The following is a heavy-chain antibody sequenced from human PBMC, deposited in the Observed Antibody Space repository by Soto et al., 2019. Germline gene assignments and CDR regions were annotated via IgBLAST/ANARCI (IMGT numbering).Heavy chain of an antibody. V-gene: IGHV1-46*01. J-gene: IGHJ6*02. CDR1: GYTFTSYY. CDR2: INPSGGST. Sequence: QVQLVQSGAEVKKPGASVKVSCKASGYTFTSYYMHWVRQAPGQGLEWMGIINPSGGSTSYAQKFQGRVTMTRDTYTSTVYMELSSLRSEDTAVYYCARELLWFGDRNLLYYYYYGMDVWGQGTTVTVSS. CDR3: ARELLWFGDRNLLYYYYYGMDV. D-gene: IGHD3-10*01.